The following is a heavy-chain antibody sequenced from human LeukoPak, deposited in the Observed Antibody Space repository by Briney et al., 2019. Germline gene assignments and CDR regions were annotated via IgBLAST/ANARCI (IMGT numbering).Heavy chain of an antibody. V-gene: IGHV3-48*03. CDR3: ARDGPTPGF. CDR1: GFTFSSDE. J-gene: IGHJ4*02. CDR2: ISSSGPTI. Sequence: PGGSLRLSCAASGFTFSSDEMNWVRQAPGKGLEWVSYISSSGPTIYYADSVKGRFAISRDNAKNSLYLQMNSLRAEDTAVYYCARDGPTPGFWGQGTLVTVSS. D-gene: IGHD2-15*01.